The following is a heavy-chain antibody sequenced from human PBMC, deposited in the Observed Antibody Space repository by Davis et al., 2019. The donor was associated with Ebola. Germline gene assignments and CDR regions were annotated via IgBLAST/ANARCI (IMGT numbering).Heavy chain of an antibody. CDR1: GGSMSNYY. V-gene: IGHV4-59*01. J-gene: IGHJ5*02. CDR3: ARAARLTVGWFDP. D-gene: IGHD6-6*01. CDR2: IYYSGNT. Sequence: GSLRLSCTVTGGSMSNYYWSWLRQSPGKGLEWIGYIYYSGNTNYNPSLKSRVTMSVDTSKNQFSLKVRSVTAADTAVYYCARAARLTVGWFDPWGQGTLVTVSS.